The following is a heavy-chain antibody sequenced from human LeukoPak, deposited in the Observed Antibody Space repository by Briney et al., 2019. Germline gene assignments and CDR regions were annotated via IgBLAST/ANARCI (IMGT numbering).Heavy chain of an antibody. D-gene: IGHD4-17*01. V-gene: IGHV4-59*08. Sequence: SETLSLTCTVSGGSISSYYWSWIRQPPGKGLEWIGYIYYSGSTTYNPSLKSRVTISVDTSKNQFSLKLSSVTAADTAVYYCARHLYGDPHSRQIGFDYWGQGTLVTVSS. CDR3: ARHLYGDPHSRQIGFDY. CDR1: GGSISSYY. CDR2: IYYSGST. J-gene: IGHJ4*02.